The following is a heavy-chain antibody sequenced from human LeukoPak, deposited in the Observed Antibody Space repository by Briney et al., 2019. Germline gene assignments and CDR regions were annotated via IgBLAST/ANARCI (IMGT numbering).Heavy chain of an antibody. D-gene: IGHD1-26*01. CDR3: ARGGVGATSSPAFDI. CDR2: INHSGST. Sequence: SETLSLTCAVYGGSFSGYYWSWIRQPPGKGLEWIGEINHSGSTNYNPSPKSRVTISVDTSKNQFSLKLSSVTAADTAVYYCARGGVGATSSPAFDIWGQGTMVTVSS. V-gene: IGHV4-34*01. CDR1: GGSFSGYY. J-gene: IGHJ3*02.